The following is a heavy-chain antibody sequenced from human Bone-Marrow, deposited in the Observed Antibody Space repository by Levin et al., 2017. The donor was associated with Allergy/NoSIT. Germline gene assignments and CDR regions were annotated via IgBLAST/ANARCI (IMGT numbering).Heavy chain of an antibody. Sequence: ESLKISCAASGFTFSSYAMSWVRQAPGKGLEWVSAISGSGGSTYYADSVKGRFTISRDNSKNTLYLQMNSLRAEDTAVYYCAKGFDPPYYCSGGSCYLLPEYYYYYYGMDVWGQGTTVTVSS. D-gene: IGHD2-15*01. CDR2: ISGSGGST. J-gene: IGHJ6*02. CDR3: AKGFDPPYYCSGGSCYLLPEYYYYYYGMDV. CDR1: GFTFSSYA. V-gene: IGHV3-23*01.